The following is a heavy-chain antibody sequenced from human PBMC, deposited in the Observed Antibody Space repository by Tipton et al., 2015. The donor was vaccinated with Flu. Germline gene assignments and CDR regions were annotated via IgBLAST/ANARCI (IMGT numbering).Heavy chain of an antibody. Sequence: TLSLTCTVSGGSISSGGYYWSWIRQHPGKGLEWIGYIYYSGSTHYNPSLESRVTISVDTSKNHFSLKLSSVTAADTAVYYCASYSSSYFDYWGQGTLVTVSS. D-gene: IGHD6-6*01. CDR1: GGSISSGGYY. J-gene: IGHJ4*02. CDR3: ASYSSSYFDY. V-gene: IGHV4-31*03. CDR2: IYYSGST.